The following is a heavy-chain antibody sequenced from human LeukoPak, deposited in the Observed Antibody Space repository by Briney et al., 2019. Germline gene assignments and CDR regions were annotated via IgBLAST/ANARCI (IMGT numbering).Heavy chain of an antibody. J-gene: IGHJ1*01. CDR2: ISGSGSST. Sequence: SGGSLRLSCAASGFTFSSYAMSWVRQAPGKGLEWVSAISGSGSSTYYADSVKGRFTISRDNSKNTLYLQMNSLRAEDTAVYYCAKEETAAGPAEYFQHWGQGTLVTVSS. V-gene: IGHV3-23*01. CDR1: GFTFSSYA. CDR3: AKEETAAGPAEYFQH. D-gene: IGHD6-13*01.